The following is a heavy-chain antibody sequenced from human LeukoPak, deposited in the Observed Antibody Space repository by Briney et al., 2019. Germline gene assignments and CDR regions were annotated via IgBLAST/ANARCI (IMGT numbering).Heavy chain of an antibody. J-gene: IGHJ4*02. CDR1: GFTFSSHA. CDR2: ISDSGGGT. CDR3: AKLTGDY. D-gene: IGHD7-27*01. V-gene: IGHV3-23*01. Sequence: GGSLRLSCAASGFTFSSHAMSWVRQAPGKGLEWVSTISDSGGGTYYADSVKGRFTISRDNSKNTLYLQMSSLRVEDTAVCYCAKLTGDYWGQGTLVTVSS.